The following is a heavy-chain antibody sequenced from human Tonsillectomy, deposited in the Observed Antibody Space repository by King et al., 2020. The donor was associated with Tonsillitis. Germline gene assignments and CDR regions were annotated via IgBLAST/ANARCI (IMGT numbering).Heavy chain of an antibody. CDR2: IWYDGRNK. J-gene: IGHJ4*02. CDR1: GFTFSSYG. V-gene: IGHV3-33*08. CDR3: ASLPGYSYGLPGVDY. D-gene: IGHD5-18*01. Sequence: VQLVESGGGVVQPGRSLRLSCAASGFTFSSYGMHWVRQAPGKGLEWVAVIWYDGRNKYYADSVKGRFTISRDNSKNTLYLQMNSLRAEDTAVYYCASLPGYSYGLPGVDYWGQGTLVTVSS.